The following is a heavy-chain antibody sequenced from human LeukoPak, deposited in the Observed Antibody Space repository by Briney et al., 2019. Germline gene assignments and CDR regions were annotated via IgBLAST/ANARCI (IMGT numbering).Heavy chain of an antibody. CDR2: ISSSSSTI. CDR1: GFTFSSYS. J-gene: IGHJ3*02. V-gene: IGHV3-48*01. CDR3: ARAHKYYYDSSGYYYSGHDAFDI. D-gene: IGHD3-22*01. Sequence: GGSLRLSCAASGFTFSSYSMNWVRQAPGKGLEWVSYISSSSSTIYYADSVKGRFTISRDNAKNSLYLQMNSLRAEDTAVYYCARAHKYYYDSSGYYYSGHDAFDIWGQGTMVTVSS.